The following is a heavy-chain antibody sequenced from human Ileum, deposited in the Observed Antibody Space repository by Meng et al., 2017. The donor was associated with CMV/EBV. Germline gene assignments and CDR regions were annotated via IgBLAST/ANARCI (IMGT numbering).Heavy chain of an antibody. CDR1: GGFISSSSYY. V-gene: IGHV4-39*06. J-gene: IGHJ4*02. CDR2: IYYSGST. D-gene: IGHD6-13*01. CDR3: ARDEAAAGTGIDY. Sequence: RLPLQWSCPVMVQPSTTLSVTCTVSGGFISSSSYYWGWIRQPPGKGLELIGSIYYSGSTYYNPSLKSRVTISVDTSKNQFSLKLSSVTAADTAVYYCARDEAAAGTGIDYWGQGTLVTVSS.